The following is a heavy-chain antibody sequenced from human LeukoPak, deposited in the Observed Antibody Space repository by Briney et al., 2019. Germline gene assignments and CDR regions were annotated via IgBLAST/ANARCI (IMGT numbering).Heavy chain of an antibody. D-gene: IGHD2-15*01. J-gene: IGHJ1*01. CDR1: GGSITSYY. Sequence: PSETLSLTCTVSGGSITSYYWTWIRQPPGKGLEWIGYIYHSGTTNYNPSLKSRVTISVDTSKNQFSLKLTSVTAADTAVYYCAQKVPYSPGYSQQWGQGTLVTVSS. V-gene: IGHV4-59*01. CDR3: AQKVPYSPGYSQQ. CDR2: IYHSGTT.